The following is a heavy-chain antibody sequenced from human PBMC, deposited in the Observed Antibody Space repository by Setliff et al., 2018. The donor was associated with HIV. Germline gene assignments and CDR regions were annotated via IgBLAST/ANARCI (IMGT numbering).Heavy chain of an antibody. CDR2: IDWDDDK. D-gene: IGHD3-3*01. CDR3: AHGQTTYGVVIILGFDY. CDR1: GFSLTTSGVC. V-gene: IGHV2-70*12. J-gene: IGHJ4*02. Sequence: SGPTLVNPTQTLTLTCTFSGFSLTTSGVCVSWIRQSPGKAPEWLARIDWDDDKWYSTSLKTRLTISKDTSKNLVVLTMTNVDPVDTATYYCAHGQTTYGVVIILGFDYWGQGTLVTVSS.